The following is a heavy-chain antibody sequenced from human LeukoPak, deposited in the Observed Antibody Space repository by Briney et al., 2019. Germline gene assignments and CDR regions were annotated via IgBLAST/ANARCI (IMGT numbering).Heavy chain of an antibody. V-gene: IGHV4-61*05. CDR2: IYYSGST. D-gene: IGHD5-18*01. CDR3: ARRRGYSLDY. CDR1: GGSISSSGYY. Sequence: PSETLSLTCTVSGGSISSSGYYSGWIRQPPGEGLEWSGYIYYSGSTNYNPPLNSRVTISVDTSKNQFSLKLSSVTAADTAVYYCARRRGYSLDYWGQGTLVTVSS. J-gene: IGHJ4*02.